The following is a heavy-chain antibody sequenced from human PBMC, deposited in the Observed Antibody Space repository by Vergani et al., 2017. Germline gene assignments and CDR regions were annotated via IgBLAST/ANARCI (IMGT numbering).Heavy chain of an antibody. V-gene: IGHV1-69*04. CDR3: ARGRIAVAGTFDY. J-gene: IGHJ4*02. CDR1: GGTFSSYA. CDR2: IIPILGIA. D-gene: IGHD6-19*01. Sequence: QVQLVQSGAEVKKPGSSVKVSCKASGGTFSSYAISWVRQAPGQGLEWMGRIIPILGIANYAKKFQGRVTITADKSTSTAYMELSSLRSEDTAVYYCARGRIAVAGTFDYWGQGTLVTVSS.